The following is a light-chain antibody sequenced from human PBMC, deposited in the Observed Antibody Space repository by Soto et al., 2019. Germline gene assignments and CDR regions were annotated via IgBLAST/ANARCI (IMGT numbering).Light chain of an antibody. V-gene: IGKV1-5*01. J-gene: IGKJ1*01. CDR3: QQYDSFSVWT. CDR2: DAS. Sequence: DIQMTQKPSTLSASVGDRVTITCRASQGISGWLAWYQQKAGKAPRLLIFDASSLMSGVPSRFSGSGYGTEFTLTINRLQPDDSATYYCQQYDSFSVWTFGQGTKVDIK. CDR1: QGISGW.